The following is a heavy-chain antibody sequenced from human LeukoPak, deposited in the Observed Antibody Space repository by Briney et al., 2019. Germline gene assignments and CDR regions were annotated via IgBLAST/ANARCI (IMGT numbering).Heavy chain of an antibody. Sequence: GGSLRLYCAASGLNVRVYYMTWIRQAPGNGLEWLSHISKSGATVYYADSVKGRFTISRDSAKNSLYLHMNSLRAEDTAVYYSAAGVALDYWGPGALVTVSS. D-gene: IGHD3-3*01. V-gene: IGHV3-11*01. J-gene: IGHJ4*02. CDR3: AAGVALDY. CDR2: ISKSGATV. CDR1: GLNVRVYY.